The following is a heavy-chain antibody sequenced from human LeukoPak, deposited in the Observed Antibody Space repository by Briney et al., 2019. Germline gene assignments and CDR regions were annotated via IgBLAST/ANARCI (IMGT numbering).Heavy chain of an antibody. Sequence: GGSLRLSCAASGFTFSSYAMHWVRQAPGKGLEWVAVISYDGSNKYYADSVKGRFTISRDNSKNTLYLQMNSLRAEDTAVYYCAKERSGSAHWGQGTLVTVSS. J-gene: IGHJ4*02. D-gene: IGHD1-26*01. CDR3: AKERSGSAH. CDR2: ISYDGSNK. V-gene: IGHV3-30*04. CDR1: GFTFSSYA.